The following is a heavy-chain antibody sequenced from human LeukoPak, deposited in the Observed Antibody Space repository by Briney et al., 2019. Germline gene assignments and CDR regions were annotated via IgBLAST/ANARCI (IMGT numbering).Heavy chain of an antibody. CDR1: GFTFSSYA. V-gene: IGHV3-23*01. D-gene: IGHD6-19*01. J-gene: IGHJ3*02. CDR2: IGGSGGST. Sequence: GGTPRLSCAASGFTFSSYAMSWVRQAPGKGLEWVSAIGGSGGSTYYADSVKGRFTISRDNSKNTLYLQMSSLRAEDTAVYYCAKDLVSGWPEGAFDIWGQGTMVTVSS. CDR3: AKDLVSGWPEGAFDI.